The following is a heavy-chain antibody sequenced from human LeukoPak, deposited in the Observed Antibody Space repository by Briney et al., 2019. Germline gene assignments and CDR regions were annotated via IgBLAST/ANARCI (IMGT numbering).Heavy chain of an antibody. D-gene: IGHD3-22*01. Sequence: SVKVSCKASGGTFSSYAISWVRQAPGQGLEWRGGIILIFGIANYAQKFQGRVTITADKSTSTAYMELSSLRSEDTAVYYCAAHEYYYDSSGYLLWGQGTLVTVSS. CDR1: GGTFSSYA. J-gene: IGHJ4*02. CDR3: AAHEYYYDSSGYLL. CDR2: IILIFGIA. V-gene: IGHV1-69*10.